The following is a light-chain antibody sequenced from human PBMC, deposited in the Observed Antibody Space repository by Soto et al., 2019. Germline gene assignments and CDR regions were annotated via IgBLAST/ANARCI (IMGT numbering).Light chain of an antibody. CDR3: AAWDDSLSGYV. CDR2: SNN. J-gene: IGLJ1*01. Sequence: QSALTQPPSASGTLGQRVTISCSGSSSNIGSNCVYWYQQRPGTAPKLLIYSNNQRPSGVPDRFSGSKAGTSASLASSGLRSEDEADYYCAAWDDSLSGYVFGTGTKVTV. V-gene: IGLV1-47*02. CDR1: SSNIGSNC.